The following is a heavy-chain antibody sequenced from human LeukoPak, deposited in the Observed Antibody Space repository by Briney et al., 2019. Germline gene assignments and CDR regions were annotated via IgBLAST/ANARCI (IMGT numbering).Heavy chain of an antibody. CDR1: GGSISSSNW. V-gene: IGHV4-4*02. D-gene: IGHD1-20*01. Sequence: PSETLSLTCAVSGGSISSSNWWSWVRQPPGKGLEWIGEIYHGGSTNYNPSLKSRVTISVDKSKNQFSLKLSSVTAAETPVYYCSRDRHNWNDVSYFDYWGQGTLVTVSS. CDR3: SRDRHNWNDVSYFDY. CDR2: IYHGGST. J-gene: IGHJ4*02.